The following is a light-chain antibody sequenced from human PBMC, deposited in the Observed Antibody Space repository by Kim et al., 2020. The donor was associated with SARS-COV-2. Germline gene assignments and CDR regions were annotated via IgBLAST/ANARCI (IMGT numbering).Light chain of an antibody. J-gene: IGKJ4*01. CDR2: GAS. CDR1: QTVYSSY. V-gene: IGKV3-20*01. CDR3: QQYANSLT. Sequence: LSPVERATRSCRASQTVYSSYLAWYQQKPGQSPRLLIHGASSRATGIPDRFSGSGSGTDFTLTISRLQPEDFAVYYCQQYANSLTFGGGTKVDIK.